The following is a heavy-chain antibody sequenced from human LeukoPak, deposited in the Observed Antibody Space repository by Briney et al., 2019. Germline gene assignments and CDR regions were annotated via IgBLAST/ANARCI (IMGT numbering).Heavy chain of an antibody. V-gene: IGHV4-31*03. D-gene: IGHD3-22*01. CDR2: IYYSGST. CDR3: ARVVRRYYDSSGYYFDY. Sequence: SETLSLTCTVSGGSISSGGYYWSWSRQHPGKGLEWIGYIYYSGSTYYNPSLKSRVTISVDTSKNQFSLKLSSVTAADTAVYYCARVVRRYYDSSGYYFDYWGQGTLVTVSS. CDR1: GGSISSGGYY. J-gene: IGHJ4*02.